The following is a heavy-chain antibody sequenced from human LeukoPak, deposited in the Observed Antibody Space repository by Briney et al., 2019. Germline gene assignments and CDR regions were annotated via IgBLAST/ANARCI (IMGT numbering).Heavy chain of an antibody. Sequence: PSQTLSLTCAVSGGSISSGGYSWSWIRQPPGKGLEWIGSIYHSGSTYYNPSLKSRVTISVDTSKNQFSLKLSSVTAADTAVYYCARVMPYSSGWYKGYFDLWGRGTLVTVSS. J-gene: IGHJ2*01. CDR1: GGSISSGGYS. CDR3: ARVMPYSSGWYKGYFDL. CDR2: IYHSGST. D-gene: IGHD6-19*01. V-gene: IGHV4-30-2*03.